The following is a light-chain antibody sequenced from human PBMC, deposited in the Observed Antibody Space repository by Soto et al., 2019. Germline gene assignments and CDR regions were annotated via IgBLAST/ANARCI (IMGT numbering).Light chain of an antibody. CDR3: QQYGSSPRT. CDR2: GAS. J-gene: IGKJ1*01. V-gene: IGKV3-20*01. CDR1: QSVSSNS. Sequence: EIVLTQSPGTLSLSPGDRATLSCRASQSVSSNSLAWYQQKSGQAPRLLIYGASIRATGIPDRFSGSGSGADFTLTISRQEPEDFAVYYCQQYGSSPRTFGQGTKVEIK.